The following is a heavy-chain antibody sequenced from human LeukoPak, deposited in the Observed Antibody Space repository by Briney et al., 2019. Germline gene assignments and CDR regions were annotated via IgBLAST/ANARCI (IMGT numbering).Heavy chain of an antibody. V-gene: IGHV4-59*01. Sequence: SETLSLTCTVSGGSISGYYWSWVRQPPGKGLEWIGFIYYSGSTNYNPSLKSRVTISVDTSKNQFSLKLSSVTAADTAVYYCARVYGGENSPTEYCTNGVCYYYYGMDVWGQGTTVTVSS. J-gene: IGHJ6*02. CDR1: GGSISGYY. CDR2: IYYSGST. D-gene: IGHD2-8*01. CDR3: ARVYGGENSPTEYCTNGVCYYYYGMDV.